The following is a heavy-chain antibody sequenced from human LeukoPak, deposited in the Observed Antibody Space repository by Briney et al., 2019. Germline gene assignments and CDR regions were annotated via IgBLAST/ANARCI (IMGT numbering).Heavy chain of an antibody. D-gene: IGHD6-19*01. Sequence: GAPVKVSCKATGYTVASYGISWVRQAPGQRPEWMGWISAYNGYTNYAQNFQGRVTMTTDTSTNTAYMELRSLRSDDTAVYYCARNGSGWYFLDYWGQGTLVTVSS. CDR1: GYTVASYG. CDR2: ISAYNGYT. V-gene: IGHV1-18*01. CDR3: ARNGSGWYFLDY. J-gene: IGHJ4*02.